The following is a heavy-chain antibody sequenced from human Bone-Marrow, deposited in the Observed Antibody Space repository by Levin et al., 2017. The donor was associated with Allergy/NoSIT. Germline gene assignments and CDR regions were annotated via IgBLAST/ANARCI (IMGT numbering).Heavy chain of an antibody. D-gene: IGHD4-17*01. J-gene: IGHJ5*02. Sequence: AASVKVSCKGYGDTSTKYVINWVRQAPGQGLEWMGWISPNGGNTNYAQKFQGRVTMTTDTPTTTVYMELRTLKSDDTAVYYCARAFNDQGDYVSWFDPWGQGTLVTVSS. CDR2: ISPNGGNT. CDR1: GDTSTKYV. V-gene: IGHV1-18*01. CDR3: ARAFNDQGDYVSWFDP.